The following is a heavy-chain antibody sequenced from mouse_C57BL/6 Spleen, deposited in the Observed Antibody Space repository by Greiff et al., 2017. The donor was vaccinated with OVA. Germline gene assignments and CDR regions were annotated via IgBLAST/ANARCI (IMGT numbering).Heavy chain of an antibody. CDR1: GYTFTSYW. CDR3: ARRGGYDYFDY. V-gene: IGHV1-52*01. D-gene: IGHD2-2*01. Sequence: QVQLQQSGAELVRPGSSVKLSCKASGYTFTSYWMHWVKQRPIQGLEWIGNIDPSDSETHYNQKFKDKATLTVDKSSSTAYMQLSSLTSEDSAVYYCARRGGYDYFDYWGQGTTLTVSS. CDR2: IDPSDSET. J-gene: IGHJ2*01.